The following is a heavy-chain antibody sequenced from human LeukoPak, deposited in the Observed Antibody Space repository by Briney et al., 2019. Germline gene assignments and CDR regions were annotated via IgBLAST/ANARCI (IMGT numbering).Heavy chain of an antibody. V-gene: IGHV3-74*01. D-gene: IGHD5-18*01. J-gene: IGHJ4*02. CDR2: INTDGSST. CDR3: ARVLTRGYSYGSPFDY. Sequence: PGGSLRLSCAASGFTSSSYWMHWVRQAPGKGLVWVSRINTDGSSTSYADSVKGRFTISRDNAKNTLYLQMNSLRAEDTAVYYCARVLTRGYSYGSPFDYWGQGTLVTVSS. CDR1: GFTSSSYW.